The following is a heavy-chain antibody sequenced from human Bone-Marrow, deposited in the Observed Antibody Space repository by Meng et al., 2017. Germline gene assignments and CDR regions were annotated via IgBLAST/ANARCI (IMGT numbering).Heavy chain of an antibody. D-gene: IGHD5-18*01. V-gene: IGHV4-34*01. Sequence: VRLQQWGAGVLKPSGTLSPTCAVYGGSFSGYYWSWIRQPPGKGLEWIGEINHSGSTNYNPSLKSRVTISVDTSKNQFSLKLSSVTAADTAVYYCARTRGYSYGYYGYWGQGTLVTVSS. CDR2: INHSGST. J-gene: IGHJ4*02. CDR1: GGSFSGYY. CDR3: ARTRGYSYGYYGY.